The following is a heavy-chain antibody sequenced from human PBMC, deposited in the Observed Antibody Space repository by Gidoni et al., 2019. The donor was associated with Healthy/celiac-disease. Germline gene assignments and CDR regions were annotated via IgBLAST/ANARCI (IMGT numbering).Heavy chain of an antibody. V-gene: IGHV3-30-3*01. J-gene: IGHJ2*01. CDR1: GFTFSSYA. CDR3: ARAPPGQWYFDL. Sequence: QVQLVESGGGVVQPGRSLRLSCAASGFTFSSYAMHWVRQAPGKGLEWVAVISYDGSNKYYADSVKGRFTISRDNSKNTLYLQMNSLRAEDTAVYYCARAPPGQWYFDLWGRGTLVTVSS. CDR2: ISYDGSNK.